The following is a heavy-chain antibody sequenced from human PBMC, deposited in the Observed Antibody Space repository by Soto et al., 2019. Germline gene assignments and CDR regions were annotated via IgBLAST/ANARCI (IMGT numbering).Heavy chain of an antibody. CDR2: MNPNTGNT. Sequence: QVQLVQSGAEVKKPGASVRVSCKASGYTFTSSDVYWVRQANGQGLELMGWMNPNTGNTGYAQKFQGRVTMTRNTSISTAYMELSSLRSEDTAVYYCARGSNHCSGSRCYSDCFDPWGQGTPVTVSS. D-gene: IGHD2-15*01. J-gene: IGHJ5*02. CDR1: GYTFTSSD. CDR3: ARGSNHCSGSRCYSDCFDP. V-gene: IGHV1-8*01.